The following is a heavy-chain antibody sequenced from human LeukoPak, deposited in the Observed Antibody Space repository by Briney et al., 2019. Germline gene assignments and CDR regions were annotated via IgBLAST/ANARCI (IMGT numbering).Heavy chain of an antibody. D-gene: IGHD4-17*01. CDR1: GFTFSSYG. J-gene: IGHJ6*03. V-gene: IGHV3-23*01. CDR2: ISGSGGST. CDR3: ARDAHYGDYVAYYYYMDV. Sequence: GGSLRLSCAASGFTFSSYGMSWVRQAPGKGLEWVSAISGSGGSTYYADSVKGRFTISRDNAKNSLYLQMNSPRAEDTAVYYCARDAHYGDYVAYYYYMDVWGKGTTVTVSS.